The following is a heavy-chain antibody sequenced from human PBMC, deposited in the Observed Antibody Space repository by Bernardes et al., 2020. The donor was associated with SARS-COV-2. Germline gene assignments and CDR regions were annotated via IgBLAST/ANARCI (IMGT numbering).Heavy chain of an antibody. CDR1: GYIFTSYG. V-gene: IGHV1-18*04. J-gene: IGHJ6*02. CDR2: ISGHNGET. CDR3: ARGSAYRHSGMDV. Sequence: ASVKVSCKASGYIFTSYGISWVRKAPGEGLEWMGWISGHNGETNYAQNLQGRVTMTTDTSTSTAYMELRSLRSDDTAVYFCARGSAYRHSGMDVWGLGTTVTVSS. D-gene: IGHD3-16*01.